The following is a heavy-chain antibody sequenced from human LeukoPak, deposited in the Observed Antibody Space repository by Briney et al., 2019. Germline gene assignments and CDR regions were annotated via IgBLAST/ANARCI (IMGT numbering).Heavy chain of an antibody. CDR1: GYTFTGYY. D-gene: IGHD2-2*02. V-gene: IGHV1-2*02. J-gene: IGHJ6*03. CDR3: ARAEWYCSSTSCYTAYYYYCMDV. CDR2: INPNSGGT. Sequence: ASVKVSCKASGYTFTGYYMHWVRQAPGQGLEWMGWINPNSGGTNYAQKFQGRVTMTRDTSISTAYMELSRLRSDDTAVYYCARAEWYCSSTSCYTAYYYYCMDVWGKGTTVTVSS.